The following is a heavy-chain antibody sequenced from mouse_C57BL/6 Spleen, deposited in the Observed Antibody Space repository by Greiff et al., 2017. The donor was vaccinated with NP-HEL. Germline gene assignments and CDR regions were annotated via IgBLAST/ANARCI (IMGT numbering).Heavy chain of an antibody. CDR2: ISNGGGST. CDR3: ARPSYYYGSYWYFDV. V-gene: IGHV5-12*01. Sequence: VESGGGLVQPGGSLKLSCAASGFTFSDYYMYWVRQTPEKRLEWVAYISNGGGSTYYPDTVKGRFTISRDNAKNTLYLQMSRLKSEDTAMYYCARPSYYYGSYWYFDVWGTGTTVTVSS. D-gene: IGHD1-1*01. CDR1: GFTFSDYY. J-gene: IGHJ1*03.